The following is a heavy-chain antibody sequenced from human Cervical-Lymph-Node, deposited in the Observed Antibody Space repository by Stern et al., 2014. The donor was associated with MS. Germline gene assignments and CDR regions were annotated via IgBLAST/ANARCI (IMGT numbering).Heavy chain of an antibody. CDR3: ASLAAAGDDYYYGMDV. J-gene: IGHJ6*02. V-gene: IGHV1-46*03. Sequence: VQLVQSGAEVKKPGASVKVSCKASGYTFTSYYMHWVRQAPGQGLEGMGIINPSGGSPSYAQKFQGRVTMTRDTSTSTVYMELSSLRSEDTAVYYCASLAAAGDDYYYGMDVWGQGTTVTVSS. CDR1: GYTFTSYY. D-gene: IGHD6-13*01. CDR2: INPSGGSP.